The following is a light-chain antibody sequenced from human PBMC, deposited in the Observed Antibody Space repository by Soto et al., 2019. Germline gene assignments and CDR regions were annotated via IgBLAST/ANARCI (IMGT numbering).Light chain of an antibody. J-gene: IGKJ2*01. V-gene: IGKV3-15*01. CDR2: GAS. CDR3: QHYNNWPFT. Sequence: EIVMTQSPATLSVSPGERATLSCRASQSVSSNLAWYQQKPCQAPTLLIYGASARASGIPARFSGSESGTEFTLTISSLQSEDFAVYYCQHYNNWPFTFGQGTKLEIK. CDR1: QSVSSN.